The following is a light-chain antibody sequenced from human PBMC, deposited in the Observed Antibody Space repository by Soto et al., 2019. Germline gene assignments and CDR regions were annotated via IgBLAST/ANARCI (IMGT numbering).Light chain of an antibody. V-gene: IGKV3-15*01. Sequence: EIVMTQSPATLSVSPGERATLSCRASQSVSSNLAWYQQKPGQAPRLLIYGASTRATGIPARFSGSGSGTECTLTISSLQSEDFAGYYCQQYNNWPMYTVGQGTKLEIK. CDR2: GAS. CDR1: QSVSSN. J-gene: IGKJ2*01. CDR3: QQYNNWPMYT.